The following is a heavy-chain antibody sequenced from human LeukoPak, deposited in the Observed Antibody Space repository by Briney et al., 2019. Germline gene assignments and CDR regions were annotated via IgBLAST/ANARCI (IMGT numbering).Heavy chain of an antibody. CDR3: VRDHNYYFGY. J-gene: IGHJ4*02. V-gene: IGHV3-48*02. Sequence: GGSLRLSCAASGFTLSSYNMHWVRQAPGKGLEWISYITTSIDIISYADSVKGRFTISRDNAKNSLYLQMDSLRDEDTAVYYCVRDHNYYFGYWGQGILVTVSA. CDR1: GFTLSSYN. CDR2: ITTSIDII.